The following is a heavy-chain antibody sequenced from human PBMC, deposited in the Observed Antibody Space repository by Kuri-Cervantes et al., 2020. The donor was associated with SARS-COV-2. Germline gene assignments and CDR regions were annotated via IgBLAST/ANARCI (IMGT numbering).Heavy chain of an antibody. V-gene: IGHV3-48*01. D-gene: IGHD5-18*01. CDR1: GFTFSSYS. J-gene: IGHJ6*02. CDR2: ISSSRTTI. CDR3: TARPAMREYYYYYYGMDV. Sequence: GGSLRLSCAASGFTFSSYSMNWVRQAPGKGLEWVSYISSSRTTIYYADSVKGRFTISRDNAKNSLYLQMNSLKTEDTAVYYCTARPAMREYYYYYYGMDVWGQGTTVTVSS.